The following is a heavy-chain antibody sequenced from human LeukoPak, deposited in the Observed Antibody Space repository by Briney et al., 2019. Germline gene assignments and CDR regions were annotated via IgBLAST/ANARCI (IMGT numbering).Heavy chain of an antibody. CDR1: GGSINSGSYY. D-gene: IGHD6-13*01. V-gene: IGHV4-61*02. Sequence: SETLSLTCTVSGGSINSGSYYWSWIRQPAGKGLEWIGRVHASGSTNYNPSLKSRVTISVDTSKNQFSLKLTSVTAADTAVYYCARDWSSSWLYFDYWGQGTLVTVSS. CDR2: VHASGST. J-gene: IGHJ4*02. CDR3: ARDWSSSWLYFDY.